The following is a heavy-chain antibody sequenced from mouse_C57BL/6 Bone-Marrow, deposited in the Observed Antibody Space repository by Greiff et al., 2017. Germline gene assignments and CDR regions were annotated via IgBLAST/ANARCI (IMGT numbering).Heavy chain of an antibody. V-gene: IGHV5-17*01. CDR3: ARRTTVVATEAMDY. J-gene: IGHJ4*01. D-gene: IGHD1-1*01. CDR1: GFTFSDYG. CDR2: ISSGSSTI. Sequence: VQLQQSGGGLVKPGGSLKLSCAASGFTFSDYGMHWVRQAPEKGLEWVAYISSGSSTIYYADTVKGRFTISRDNAKNTLFLQMTSLRSEDTAMYYCARRTTVVATEAMDYWGQGTSVTVSS.